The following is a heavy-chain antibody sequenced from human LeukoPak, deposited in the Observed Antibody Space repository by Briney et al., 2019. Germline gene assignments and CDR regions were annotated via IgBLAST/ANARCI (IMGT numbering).Heavy chain of an antibody. CDR2: IYYSGST. CDR1: GGSISSGGYY. Sequence: PSETLSLTCTVSGGSISSGGYYCSWIRQHPGKGLEWIGYIYYSGSTYYNPSLKSRVTISVDTSKNQFSLKLSSVTAADTAVYYCARDSRRAGYCSSTSCPATGMDVWGQGTTVTVSS. CDR3: ARDSRRAGYCSSTSCPATGMDV. D-gene: IGHD2-2*01. J-gene: IGHJ6*02. V-gene: IGHV4-31*03.